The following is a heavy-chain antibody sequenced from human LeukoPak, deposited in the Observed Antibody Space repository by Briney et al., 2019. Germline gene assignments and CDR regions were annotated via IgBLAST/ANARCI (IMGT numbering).Heavy chain of an antibody. CDR3: ARVHYDYVWGSEGAFDI. Sequence: SETPSLTCTVSGGSISSGGYYWSWIRQHPGKGLEWIGYIYYSGSTYYNPSLKSRVTISVDTSKNQFSLKLSSVTAADTAVYYCARVHYDYVWGSEGAFDIWGQGTMVTVSS. CDR2: IYYSGST. J-gene: IGHJ3*02. V-gene: IGHV4-31*03. CDR1: GGSISSGGYY. D-gene: IGHD3-16*01.